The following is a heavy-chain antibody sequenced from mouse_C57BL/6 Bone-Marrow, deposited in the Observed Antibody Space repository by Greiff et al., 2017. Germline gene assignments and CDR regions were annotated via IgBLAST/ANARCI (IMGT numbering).Heavy chain of an antibody. CDR1: GFTFSSYG. CDR2: ISSGGSYT. CDR3: ARPMDY. J-gene: IGHJ4*01. Sequence: EVKLMESGGDLVKPGGSLKLSCAASGFTFSSYGMSWVRQTPDKRLEWVATISSGGSYTYYPDSVKGRVTISRDTAKNTLYLQMSSLKSEDTAMYYCARPMDYWGQGTSVTVSS. V-gene: IGHV5-6*01.